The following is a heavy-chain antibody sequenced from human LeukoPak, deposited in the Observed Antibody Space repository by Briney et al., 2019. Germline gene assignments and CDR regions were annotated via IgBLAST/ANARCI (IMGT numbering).Heavy chain of an antibody. Sequence: NPSETLSLTCTVSGDSITNHYWNWIRQPLGKGLEWIGNLFHTGNTDYNPSLTSRVTISIQTSKNQFSLKLSSVTAADTAVYYCARTQMYFDILTGHHKYFDYWGQGILVTVSS. CDR2: LFHTGNT. J-gene: IGHJ4*02. D-gene: IGHD3-9*01. CDR1: GDSITNHY. CDR3: ARTQMYFDILTGHHKYFDY. V-gene: IGHV4-59*11.